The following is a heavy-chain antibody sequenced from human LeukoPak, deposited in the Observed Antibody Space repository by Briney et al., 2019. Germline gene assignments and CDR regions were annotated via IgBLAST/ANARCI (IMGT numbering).Heavy chain of an antibody. CDR2: IYYSGSA. CDR3: ARGRTTIDP. J-gene: IGHJ5*02. CDR1: GGSISSYY. Sequence: PSETLSLTCTVSGGSISSYYWSWIRQPPGKGLEWIGYIYYSGSANYNPSLKSRVTISVDTSKNQLSLKLKSVTAADTAVYYCARGRTTIDPWDQGTLVTVSS. D-gene: IGHD4-17*01. V-gene: IGHV4-59*08.